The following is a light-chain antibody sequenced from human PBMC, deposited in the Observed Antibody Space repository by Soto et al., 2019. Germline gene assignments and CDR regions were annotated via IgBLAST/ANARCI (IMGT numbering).Light chain of an antibody. CDR3: CSYAGSYTFVV. Sequence: QSALTQPRSVSGSPGQSVTISCSGTSSDVGAYKYVSWIRQHPGKAPKLMIYDVTKRPSGVPDRFSASKSGNTASLTISGLQAEDEADYYCCSYAGSYTFVVFGGGTKLTVL. CDR2: DVT. CDR1: SSDVGAYKY. J-gene: IGLJ2*01. V-gene: IGLV2-11*01.